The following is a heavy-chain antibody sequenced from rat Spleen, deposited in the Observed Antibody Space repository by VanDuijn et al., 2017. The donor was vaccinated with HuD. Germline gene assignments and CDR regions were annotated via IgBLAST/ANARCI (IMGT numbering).Heavy chain of an antibody. Sequence: QVQLKESGPGLMQPSQTLSLTCIVSGFSLTSKGVAWVRQPPGKGLEWLAAISITGDTFYNSVLKSRLTISRDISKNQVFLRMNSLQIEDTAIYFCTKDYYGYNFDYWGQGVMVTVSS. J-gene: IGHJ2*01. CDR3: TKDYYGYNFDY. D-gene: IGHD1-9*01. CDR1: GFSLTSKG. V-gene: IGHV2S8*01. CDR2: ISITGDT.